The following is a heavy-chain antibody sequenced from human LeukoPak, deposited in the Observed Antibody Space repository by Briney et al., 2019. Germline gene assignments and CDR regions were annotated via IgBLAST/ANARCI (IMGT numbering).Heavy chain of an antibody. J-gene: IGHJ5*02. V-gene: IGHV1-18*01. CDR1: GYTFTSYG. D-gene: IGHD6-13*01. Sequence: ASVKVSCKASGYTFTSYGISWVRQSPGQGLEWMGCISAYNGNTNYAQKLQGRVTMTTDTSTSTAYMELRSLRSDDTAVYYCARSHSSSSFHWFDPWGQGTLVTVSS. CDR2: ISAYNGNT. CDR3: ARSHSSSSFHWFDP.